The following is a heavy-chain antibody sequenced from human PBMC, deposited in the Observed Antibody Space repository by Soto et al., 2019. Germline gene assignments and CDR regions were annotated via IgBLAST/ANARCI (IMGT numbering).Heavy chain of an antibody. CDR3: ARYPRLDY. CDR2: IYYTGST. V-gene: IGHV4-59*08. J-gene: IGHJ4*02. Sequence: ASETLSLTCTVSGGSISGYYWSWIRQPPGKRLEWIGYIYYTGSTNYSPSLRSRVTISIDTSKNQFSLKLSSVTAADTAVYYCARYPRLDYWGQGTLVTVS. CDR1: GGSISGYY.